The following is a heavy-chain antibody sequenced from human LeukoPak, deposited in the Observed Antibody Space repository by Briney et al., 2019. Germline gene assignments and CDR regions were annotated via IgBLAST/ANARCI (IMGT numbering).Heavy chain of an antibody. CDR2: INPNSGGT. D-gene: IGHD3-16*01. CDR1: GGTFSSYA. Sequence: GASVKVSCKASGGTFSSYAISWVRQAPGQGLEWMGWINPNSGGTNYAQKFQGRVTMTRDTSISTAYMELSRLRSDDTAVYYCARGGGYDRLYNWFDPWGQGTLVTVSS. CDR3: ARGGGYDRLYNWFDP. J-gene: IGHJ5*02. V-gene: IGHV1-2*02.